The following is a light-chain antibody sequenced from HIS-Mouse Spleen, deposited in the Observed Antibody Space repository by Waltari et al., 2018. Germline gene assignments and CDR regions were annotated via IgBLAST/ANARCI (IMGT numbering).Light chain of an antibody. CDR1: QSVSSY. CDR3: QQRSSWLTYT. Sequence: EIVLTQSPATLSLSPGERATLSCRASQSVSSYLAWYQQKPGQAPRLLIYDAPNRATGIPARFSGSGSGTDFTLTISSLEPEDFAVYYCQQRSSWLTYTFGQGTKLEIK. CDR2: DAP. J-gene: IGKJ2*01. V-gene: IGKV3-11*01.